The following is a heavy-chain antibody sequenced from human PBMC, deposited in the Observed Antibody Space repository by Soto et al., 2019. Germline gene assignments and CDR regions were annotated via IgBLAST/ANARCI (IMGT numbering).Heavy chain of an antibody. CDR1: GFTFNYYW. Sequence: EVPLVESEGGLVQRGGSLRLSCAASGFTFNYYWMHWVRQAPGQGLVWVSHIHSDGSSTTYADSVKGRFTISRDNAKNTLYLQRTSRRAEDTAVYYCARGDKGGFDLWGEGTTVTVSS. CDR2: IHSDGSST. D-gene: IGHD2-21*02. J-gene: IGHJ3*01. V-gene: IGHV3-74*01. CDR3: ARGDKGGFDL.